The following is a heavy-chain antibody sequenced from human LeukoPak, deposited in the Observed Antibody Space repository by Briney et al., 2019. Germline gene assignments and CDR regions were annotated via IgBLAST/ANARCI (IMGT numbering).Heavy chain of an antibody. V-gene: IGHV1-69*04. D-gene: IGHD5-24*01. J-gene: IGHJ4*02. Sequence: GASVTVSCKASGGTFSSYAISWVRQAPGQGLEWMGRIIPILGIANYAQKFQGRVTITADKSTSTAYMELSSLRSEDTAVYYCAREKYPDGTLGYWGQGTLVTVSS. CDR3: AREKYPDGTLGY. CDR1: GGTFSSYA. CDR2: IIPILGIA.